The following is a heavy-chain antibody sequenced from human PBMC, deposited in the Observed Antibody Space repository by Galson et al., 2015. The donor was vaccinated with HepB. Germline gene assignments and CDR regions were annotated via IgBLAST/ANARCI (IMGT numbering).Heavy chain of an antibody. V-gene: IGHV3-74*01. CDR1: GFSFSSYR. Sequence: SLRLSCAASGFSFSSYRLHWVRQAPGKGLVWVSRIKSDGSNTTYADSVKGRFTISRDNAKNTLYLQMNSLRAEDTAVYYGAIEPRFYYGMDVWGQWTTVTISS. J-gene: IGHJ6*02. D-gene: IGHD3-16*01. CDR2: IKSDGSNT. CDR3: AIEPRFYYGMDV.